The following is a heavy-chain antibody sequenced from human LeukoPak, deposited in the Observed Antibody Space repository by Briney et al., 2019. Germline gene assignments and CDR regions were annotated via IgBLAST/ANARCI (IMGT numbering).Heavy chain of an antibody. CDR1: GYTFTSYD. CDR3: ARVGGYDYVWGSYRDQDFDY. Sequence: ASVKVSCKASGYTFTSYDINWVRQATGQGLEWMGWMNPNSGNTGYAQKFQGRVTITADESTSTAYMELSSLRSEDTAVYYCARVGGYDYVWGSYRDQDFDYWGQGTLVTVSS. V-gene: IGHV1-8*01. D-gene: IGHD3-16*02. CDR2: MNPNSGNT. J-gene: IGHJ4*02.